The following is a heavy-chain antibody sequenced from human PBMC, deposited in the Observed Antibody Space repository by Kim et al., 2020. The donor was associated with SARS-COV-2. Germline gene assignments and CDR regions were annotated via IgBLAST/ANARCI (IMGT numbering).Heavy chain of an antibody. Sequence: GGSLRLSCAASGFTFSNAWMSWVRQAPGKGLEWVGRIKSKTDGGTTDYAAPVKGRFTITRDDSKNTLYLQMNSLKTEDTAVYYCTTAQGTVDYGDYGWGQGTLVTVSS. J-gene: IGHJ4*02. CDR1: GFTFSNAW. CDR3: TTAQGTVDYGDYG. D-gene: IGHD4-17*01. CDR2: IKSKTDGGTT. V-gene: IGHV3-15*01.